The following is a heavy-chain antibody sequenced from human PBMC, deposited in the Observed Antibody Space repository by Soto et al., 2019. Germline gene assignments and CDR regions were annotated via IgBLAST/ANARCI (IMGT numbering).Heavy chain of an antibody. CDR1: GFTFSNYG. V-gene: IGHV3-30*18. D-gene: IGHD2-15*01. CDR3: AKLDEGGLQYAYYVMDV. J-gene: IGHJ6*01. Sequence: QVHLVESGGGVVQPGRSPRLSCVASGFTFSNYGMHWVRQAPGKGLEWVAVISYDGSNKYYADSVKGRFTISRDNSKNTLYLQMTSLRTEDTALYYCAKLDEGGLQYAYYVMDVW. CDR2: ISYDGSNK.